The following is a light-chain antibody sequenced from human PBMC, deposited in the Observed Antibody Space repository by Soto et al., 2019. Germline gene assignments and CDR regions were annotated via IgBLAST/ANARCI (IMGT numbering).Light chain of an antibody. CDR2: DVS. CDR1: SSDVGGYNY. V-gene: IGLV2-14*03. CDR3: TSYTSSSTRGV. J-gene: IGLJ2*01. Sequence: QSALTKPASVSGSPGQSITISCTGTSSDVGGYNYVSWYQQHPGKAPKLMIYDVSSRPSGVSNRFSGSKSGNTASLTISGLQAEDEADYYCTSYTSSSTRGVFGGGTKVTVL.